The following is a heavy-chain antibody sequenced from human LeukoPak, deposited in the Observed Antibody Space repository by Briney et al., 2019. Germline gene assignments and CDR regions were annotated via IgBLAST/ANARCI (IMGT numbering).Heavy chain of an antibody. Sequence: ASVKVSCKASGYTFTSYYMHWVRQAPGQGLEWMGIINSSGGSTSYAQKFQGRVTMTRDTSTSTVYMELSSLRSEDTAVYYCARDRAGGYYDFWSGYPTIDYWGQGTLVTVSS. V-gene: IGHV1-46*01. CDR1: GYTFTSYY. CDR2: INSSGGST. CDR3: ARDRAGGYYDFWSGYPTIDY. J-gene: IGHJ4*02. D-gene: IGHD3-3*01.